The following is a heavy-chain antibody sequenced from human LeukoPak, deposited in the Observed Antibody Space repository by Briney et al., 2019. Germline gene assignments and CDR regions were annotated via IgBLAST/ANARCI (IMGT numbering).Heavy chain of an antibody. CDR2: LDPEDGEA. V-gene: IGHV1-24*01. CDR3: ATDTDFWSGYYTT. Sequence: GASVKVSCKVSGYTLTELSMHWVRQAPGKGLEWMGGLDPEDGEAIYAQKFQGRVTMTEDTSTDTAYMELSSLRSEDTAVYYCATDTDFWSGYYTTWGQGTLVTVSS. D-gene: IGHD3-3*01. CDR1: GYTLTELS. J-gene: IGHJ4*02.